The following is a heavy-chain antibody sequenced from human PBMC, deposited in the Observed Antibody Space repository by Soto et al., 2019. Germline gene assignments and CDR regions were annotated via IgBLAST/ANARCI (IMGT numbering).Heavy chain of an antibody. CDR1: GYTFTSYA. CDR2: INAGNGNT. V-gene: IGHV1-3*01. D-gene: IGHD3-10*01. J-gene: IGHJ4*02. Sequence: QVQLVQSGAEVKKPGASVKVSCKASGYTFTSYAMHWVRQAPGQRLEWMGWINAGNGNTKYSQKFQGRVTITRDTSASTAYMELSSLRSEDTAVYYCARRSRAVLWFGESNDEPFDYWGQGTLVTVSS. CDR3: ARRSRAVLWFGESNDEPFDY.